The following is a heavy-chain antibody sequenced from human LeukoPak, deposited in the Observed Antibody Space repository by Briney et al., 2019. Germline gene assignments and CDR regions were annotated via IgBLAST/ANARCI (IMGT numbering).Heavy chain of an antibody. CDR3: ARVSRPSITGTSPTFEY. V-gene: IGHV3-74*01. CDR1: GFTFSSYW. J-gene: IGHJ4*02. D-gene: IGHD1-20*01. Sequence: PGGSLRLSCAASGFTFSSYWMHWVRQAPGKGLVWVSRINSDGSSTSYADSVKGRFTISRDNAKNTLYLQMNSLRAEDTAVYYCARVSRPSITGTSPTFEYWGQGTLVTVSS. CDR2: INSDGSST.